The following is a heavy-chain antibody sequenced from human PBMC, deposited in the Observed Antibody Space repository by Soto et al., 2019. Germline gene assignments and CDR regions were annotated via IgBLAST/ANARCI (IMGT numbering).Heavy chain of an antibody. CDR2: IGKSSSAI. Sequence: EVQLVESGGGLVQPGGSLRLSCAASGFTFSSYSMTWVRQAPGKGLEWVSYIGKSSSAIFYADSVRGRFFISRDNAKNSLYLQMNSLRDVDTAVYYCARDSGSGGADDYWGQGTLVTVSS. J-gene: IGHJ4*02. CDR1: GFTFSSYS. CDR3: ARDSGSGGADDY. D-gene: IGHD1-26*01. V-gene: IGHV3-48*02.